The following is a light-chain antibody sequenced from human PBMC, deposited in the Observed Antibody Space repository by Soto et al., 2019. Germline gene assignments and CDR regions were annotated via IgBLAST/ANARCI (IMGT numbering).Light chain of an antibody. Sequence: QSALTQPASVSGSPGQSITISCTGTSSDVGGYNYVSWFQQHPGKAPKLKIYEVSNRPSGVSNRFSGSKSGNTASLTISELQAEDEADYYCTSFTTSRTWVFGGGTKLTVL. CDR1: SSDVGGYNY. CDR3: TSFTTSRTWV. J-gene: IGLJ3*02. CDR2: EVS. V-gene: IGLV2-14*01.